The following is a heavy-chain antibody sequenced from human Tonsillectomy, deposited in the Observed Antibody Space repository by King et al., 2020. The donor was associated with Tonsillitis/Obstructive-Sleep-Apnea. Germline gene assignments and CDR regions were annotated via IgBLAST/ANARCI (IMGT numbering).Heavy chain of an antibody. CDR2: INDSGGT. J-gene: IGHJ6*02. V-gene: IGHV4-34*01. CDR1: GGSFSGHY. CDR3: ARGSYNYNAMDV. Sequence: VQLQQWGAGLLKPSETLSLTCAVYGGSFSGHYWSWIRQPPGKGLEWIGEINDSGGTNYNPFLKSRVSISVDTSKNQFSLNLSSATAADTAVCYCARGSYNYNAMDVWGQGTTVTVSS.